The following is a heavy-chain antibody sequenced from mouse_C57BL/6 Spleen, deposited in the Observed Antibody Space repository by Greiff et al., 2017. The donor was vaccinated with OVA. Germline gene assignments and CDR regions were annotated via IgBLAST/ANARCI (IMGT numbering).Heavy chain of an antibody. CDR2: IHPNSGST. D-gene: IGHD2-4*01. Sequence: VQLQQPGAELVKPGASVKLSCKASGYTFTSYWMHWVKQRPGQGLEWIGMIHPNSGSTNYNEKFKSKATLTADKSSSTAYMQLSSLTSEDSAVYYCARTMITRNYYAMDYWGQGTSVTVSS. CDR1: GYTFTSYW. CDR3: ARTMITRNYYAMDY. J-gene: IGHJ4*01. V-gene: IGHV1-64*01.